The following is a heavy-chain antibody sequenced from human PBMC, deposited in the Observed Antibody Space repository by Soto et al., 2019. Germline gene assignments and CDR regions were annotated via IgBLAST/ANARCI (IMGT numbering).Heavy chain of an antibody. J-gene: IGHJ5*02. D-gene: IGHD4-17*01. Sequence: QVQLVQSGAEVKKPGSSVKVSCKASGGTFSSYAISWVRQAPGQGLEWMGWISAYNGNTNYAQKLQGRVTMTTDTSTSTAYMELRSLRSDDTAVYYCARVVYGDYVGWFDPWGQGTLVTVSS. V-gene: IGHV1-18*01. CDR1: GGTFSSYA. CDR2: ISAYNGNT. CDR3: ARVVYGDYVGWFDP.